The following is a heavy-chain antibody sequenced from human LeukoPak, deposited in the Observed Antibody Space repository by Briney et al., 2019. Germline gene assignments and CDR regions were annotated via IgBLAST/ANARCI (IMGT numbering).Heavy chain of an antibody. Sequence: AGGSLRLSCEASGFTFNDYGMSWVRQAPGKGLEWVSGINWNGASTGYADSVKGRFTISRDNAKNSLYLQMNSLRAEDTAVYYCARDYCSGGSCYEDLDYWGQGTLVTVSS. CDR1: GFTFNDYG. CDR3: ARDYCSGGSCYEDLDY. V-gene: IGHV3-20*04. D-gene: IGHD2-15*01. J-gene: IGHJ4*02. CDR2: INWNGAST.